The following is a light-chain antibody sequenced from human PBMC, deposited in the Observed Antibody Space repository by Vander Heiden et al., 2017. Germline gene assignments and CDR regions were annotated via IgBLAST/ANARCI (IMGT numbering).Light chain of an antibody. CDR2: EDN. Sequence: SFELTHPPSLSVSPRQTATLTCSGDELDNKYLCWYHPRPGQSPVLVIYEDNKRPAGIPERFSGSSSGNTATLTITGTQTRDEGDYYCQLWDSGTAVFGGGTRLDVL. J-gene: IGLJ3*02. CDR1: ELDNKY. CDR3: QLWDSGTAV. V-gene: IGLV3-1*01.